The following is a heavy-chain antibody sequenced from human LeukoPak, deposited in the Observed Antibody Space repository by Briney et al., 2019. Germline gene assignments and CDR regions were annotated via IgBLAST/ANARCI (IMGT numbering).Heavy chain of an antibody. V-gene: IGHV3-7*01. CDR1: GFTFSSYW. D-gene: IGHD2-2*01. J-gene: IGHJ6*02. Sequence: GGSLRLSCAASGFTFSSYWMSWVRQAPGKGLEWVANIKQDGSEKHFGDSVKGRFTISRDNAKKSLYLQMNSLRAEDTAVYYCARDLNIVVVPAHGMDVWGQGTAVTVSS. CDR2: IKQDGSEK. CDR3: ARDLNIVVVPAHGMDV.